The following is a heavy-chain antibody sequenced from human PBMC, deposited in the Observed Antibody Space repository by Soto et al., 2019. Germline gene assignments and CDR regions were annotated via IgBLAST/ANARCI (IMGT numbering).Heavy chain of an antibody. CDR1: GFTFSSYA. Sequence: EVQLLESGGGLVQPGGSLRLSCAASGFTFSSYAMSWVRQAPGKGLEWVSAISGSGGSTYYADSVKGRFTISRDNSKNTLYLQMNSLRAEDTAVYYCAKVNVYDFWSGYQGGHLNWFYPWGQGTLVTVSS. CDR3: AKVNVYDFWSGYQGGHLNWFYP. J-gene: IGHJ5*02. V-gene: IGHV3-23*01. CDR2: ISGSGGST. D-gene: IGHD3-3*01.